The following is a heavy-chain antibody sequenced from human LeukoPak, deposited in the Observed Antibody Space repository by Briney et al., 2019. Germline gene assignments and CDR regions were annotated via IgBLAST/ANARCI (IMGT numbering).Heavy chain of an antibody. CDR1: GFTFSSYA. J-gene: IGHJ4*02. Sequence: GGSLRLSCAASGFTFSSYATHWVRQAPGKGLEYVSAISSNGGSTYYANSVKGRFTISRDNSKNTLYLQMGSLRAEDMAVYYCARSRTTTDKFDYWGQGTLVTVSS. CDR2: ISSNGGST. CDR3: ARSRTTTDKFDY. D-gene: IGHD1-14*01. V-gene: IGHV3-64*01.